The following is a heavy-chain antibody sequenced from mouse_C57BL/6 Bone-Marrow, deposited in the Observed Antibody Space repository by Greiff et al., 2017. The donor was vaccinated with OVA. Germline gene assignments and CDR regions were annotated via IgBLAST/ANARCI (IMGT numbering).Heavy chain of an antibody. CDR2: IDPENGDT. Sequence: EVQLQQSGAELVRPGASVKLSCTASGFNIKDDYMHWVKQRPEQGLEWIGWIDPENGDTECASKFQGKATITADTSSNTAYLQLSSLTSEDTAVYYCTTAISDYWGQGTTLTVSS. J-gene: IGHJ2*01. CDR1: GFNIKDDY. CDR3: TTAISDY. V-gene: IGHV14-4*01. D-gene: IGHD1-2*01.